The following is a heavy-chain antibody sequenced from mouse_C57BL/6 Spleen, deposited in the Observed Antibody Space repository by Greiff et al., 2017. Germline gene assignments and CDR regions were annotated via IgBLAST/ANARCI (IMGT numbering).Heavy chain of an antibody. CDR3: ARDSSGYGGYYAMDY. J-gene: IGHJ4*01. CDR2: IDPANGNT. D-gene: IGHD3-2*02. V-gene: IGHV14-3*01. CDR1: GFNIKNTY. Sequence: EVQLQESVAELVRPGASVKLSCTASGFNIKNTYMHWVKQRPEQGLEWIGRIDPANGNTKYAPKVQGKATITSDTSSNTAYLQRSSLTSKDTAIYYCARDSSGYGGYYAMDYWGQGTPATVSS.